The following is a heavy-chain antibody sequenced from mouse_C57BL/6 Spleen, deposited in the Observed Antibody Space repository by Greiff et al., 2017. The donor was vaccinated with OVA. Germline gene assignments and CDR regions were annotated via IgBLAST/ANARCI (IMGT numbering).Heavy chain of an antibody. CDR3: AREGLGRGGYAMDY. D-gene: IGHD4-1*01. V-gene: IGHV2-2*01. Sequence: VQLQQSGPGLVQPSQSLSITCTVSGFSLTSYGVHWVRQSPGQGLEWLGVIWRGGSTDYNAAFISRLSISKDNSKGQVFFKMNSLQADDTAIYYCAREGLGRGGYAMDYWGQGTSVTVSS. CDR1: GFSLTSYG. J-gene: IGHJ4*01. CDR2: IWRGGST.